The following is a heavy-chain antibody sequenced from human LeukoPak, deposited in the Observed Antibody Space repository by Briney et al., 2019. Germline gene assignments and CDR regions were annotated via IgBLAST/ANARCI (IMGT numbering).Heavy chain of an antibody. Sequence: ASVRVSCKASGYTFTTYGISWVRQAPGQGLEWMGYISAYNGNTKFAQRFQGRVTMTTDTSTSTAYMELRSLRADDTAVYYCARDSKYYGDYVDYWGQGALVTVSS. CDR1: GYTFTTYG. V-gene: IGHV1-18*01. CDR2: ISAYNGNT. CDR3: ARDSKYYGDYVDY. J-gene: IGHJ4*02. D-gene: IGHD4-17*01.